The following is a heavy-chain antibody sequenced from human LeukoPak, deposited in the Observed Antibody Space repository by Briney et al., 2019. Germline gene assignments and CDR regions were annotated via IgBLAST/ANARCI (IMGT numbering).Heavy chain of an antibody. J-gene: IGHJ4*02. V-gene: IGHV3-9*01. CDR2: ISWNSGSI. CDR3: ARVRDGYNYYFQY. D-gene: IGHD5-24*01. CDR1: GFTFDDYA. Sequence: PGGSLRLSCAASGFTFDDYAMHWVRQAPGKGLEWVSGISWNSGSIVYADSVKGRFTISRDNSKNTLYLQMNSLGADDTAIYYCARVRDGYNYYFQYWGRGTLVTVSS.